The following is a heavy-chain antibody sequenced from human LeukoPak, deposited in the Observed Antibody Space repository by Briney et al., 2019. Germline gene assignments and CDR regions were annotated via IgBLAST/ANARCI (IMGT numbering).Heavy chain of an antibody. D-gene: IGHD6-13*01. Sequence: ASVKVSCKASGYTFTSYYMHWVRQAPGQGLEWMGIINPSGGSTSYAQMFQGRVTMTRDTSTSTVYMELSSLRSEDTAVYYCARAAIVSYSSSWYFDYWGQGTLVTVSS. CDR2: INPSGGST. V-gene: IGHV1-46*01. CDR1: GYTFTSYY. CDR3: ARAAIVSYSSSWYFDY. J-gene: IGHJ4*02.